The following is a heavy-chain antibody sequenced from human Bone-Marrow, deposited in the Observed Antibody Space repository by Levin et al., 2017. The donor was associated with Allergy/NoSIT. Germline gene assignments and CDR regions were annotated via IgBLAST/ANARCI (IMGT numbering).Heavy chain of an antibody. D-gene: IGHD5-18*01. CDR3: AKDRVGYNYGPFDY. V-gene: IGHV3-23*01. CDR2: ISNSGVT. CDR1: GFTFGSYA. Sequence: HPGGSLRLSCAASGFTFGSYAMSWVRQAPGKGLEWVSGISNSGVTYYTDSVEGRFTVSRDNSKNSLHLQMNSLRVEDTALYYCAKDRVGYNYGPFDYWGQGILVTVSS. J-gene: IGHJ4*02.